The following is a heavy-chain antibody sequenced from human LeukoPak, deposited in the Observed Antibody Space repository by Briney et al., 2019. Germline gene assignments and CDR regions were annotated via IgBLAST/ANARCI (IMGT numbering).Heavy chain of an antibody. D-gene: IGHD6-19*01. V-gene: IGHV3-48*03. Sequence: GGSLRLSCAASGFTFSSYEMNWVRQAPGKGLEWVSYISSGSTIYYADSVKGRFTISRDNAKNSLYLQMNSLRAEDTAVYYCAREAVARNYYYYYGMDVWGKGTTVTVSS. CDR3: AREAVARNYYYYYGMDV. CDR1: GFTFSSYE. J-gene: IGHJ6*04. CDR2: ISSGSTI.